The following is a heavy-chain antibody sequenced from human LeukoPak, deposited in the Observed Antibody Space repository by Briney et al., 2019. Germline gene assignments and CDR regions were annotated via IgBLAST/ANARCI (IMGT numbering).Heavy chain of an antibody. CDR2: IYYSGST. Sequence: PSETLSLTCTVSGGSIRSSYYYWSWVRQPPGKGLEWIGYIYYSGSTYYNPSLKSRVTISVDTSTNQFSLKLSSVTAADTAVYYCARVDRTVTTGYYFDYWGQGTLVTVSS. CDR3: ARVDRTVTTGYYFDY. V-gene: IGHV4-30-4*01. J-gene: IGHJ4*02. CDR1: GGSIRSSYYY. D-gene: IGHD4-17*01.